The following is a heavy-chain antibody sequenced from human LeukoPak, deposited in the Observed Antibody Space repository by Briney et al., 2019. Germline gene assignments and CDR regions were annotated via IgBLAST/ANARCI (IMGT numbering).Heavy chain of an antibody. CDR3: AKDPIFSGSYGVFDY. D-gene: IGHD1-26*01. V-gene: IGHV3-23*01. CDR1: GFTFSSCA. CDR2: IIDSGNSI. Sequence: GGSLRLSCAASGFTFSSCAMSWVRQAPGKGLEWVSTIIDSGNSIYYADSAGGRITISRDNSKNTLYLQMNSLRAGDTAVYYCAKDPIFSGSYGVFDYWGLGTLVTVSS. J-gene: IGHJ4*02.